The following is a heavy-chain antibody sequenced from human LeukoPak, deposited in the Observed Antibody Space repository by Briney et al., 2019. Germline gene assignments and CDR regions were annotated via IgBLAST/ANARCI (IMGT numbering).Heavy chain of an antibody. CDR2: IIPIFGTA. V-gene: IGHV1-69*05. J-gene: IGHJ4*02. CDR1: GGTFSSYA. Sequence: ASVKVSCKASGGTFSSYAISWVRQAPGQGLEWMGGIIPIFGTANYAQKFQGRVTITTDESTSTAYMELSSLRSEDTAVYYCARHKRGTRAHFDYWGQGTLVTVSS. D-gene: IGHD1-1*01. CDR3: ARHKRGTRAHFDY.